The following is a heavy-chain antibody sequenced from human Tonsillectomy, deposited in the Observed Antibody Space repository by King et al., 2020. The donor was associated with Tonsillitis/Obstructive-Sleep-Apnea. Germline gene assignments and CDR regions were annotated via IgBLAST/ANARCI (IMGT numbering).Heavy chain of an antibody. D-gene: IGHD6-13*01. J-gene: IGHJ6*02. V-gene: IGHV4-59*01. Sequence: VQLQESGPGLVKPSETLSLTCTVSGGSISSYYWSWIRQPPGKGLEWIGYIYYSGSTNYNPSLKSRVTISVDTSKNQFSLKLSSVTAADTAVYYCAGDYSSSWLPRRYYYYYGMDVWGQGTTVTVSS. CDR2: IYYSGST. CDR3: AGDYSSSWLPRRYYYYYGMDV. CDR1: GGSISSYY.